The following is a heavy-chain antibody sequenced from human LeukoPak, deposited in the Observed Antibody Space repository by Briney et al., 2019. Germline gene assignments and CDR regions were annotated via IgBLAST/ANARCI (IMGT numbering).Heavy chain of an antibody. J-gene: IGHJ4*02. Sequence: ASVKVSCKASGYTFTSYYMHWVRPAPGQGLEWMGIINPSGGSTSYAQKFQGRVTMTRDTSTSTVYMELSSLRSEDTAVYYCARDSMVVTLDYWGQGTLVTVSS. D-gene: IGHD4-23*01. V-gene: IGHV1-46*01. CDR1: GYTFTSYY. CDR2: INPSGGST. CDR3: ARDSMVVTLDY.